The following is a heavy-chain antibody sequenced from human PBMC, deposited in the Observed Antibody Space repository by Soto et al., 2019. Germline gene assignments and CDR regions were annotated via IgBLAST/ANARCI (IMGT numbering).Heavy chain of an antibody. CDR3: AIDQGGTTLYYHGMDV. Sequence: QVQLVESGGGVVQPGRSLRLSCAASGFTFSSYAMHWVRQAPGQGLEWVALISYDGSNKYYADSVKGRFTISRDNSKNTLYLQRNSLRPEDTAVYHWAIDQGGTTLYYHGMDVWGQGTTVTVSS. V-gene: IGHV3-30-3*01. J-gene: IGHJ6*02. CDR2: ISYDGSNK. CDR1: GFTFSSYA. D-gene: IGHD1-7*01.